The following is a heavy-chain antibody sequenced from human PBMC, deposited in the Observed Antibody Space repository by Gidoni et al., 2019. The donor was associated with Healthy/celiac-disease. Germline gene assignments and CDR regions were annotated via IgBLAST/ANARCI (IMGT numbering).Heavy chain of an antibody. D-gene: IGHD3-10*01. J-gene: IGHJ3*02. Sequence: QVQLQESGPGLVQPSETLSLTCTVSGGSISSYYWSWIRQPPGKGLEWIGYIYYSGSTNYNPSLKSRVTISVDTSKNQFSLKLSSVTAADTAVYYCARVGYYYGSGSYSAFDIWGQGTMVTVSS. CDR1: GGSISSYY. CDR3: ARVGYYYGSGSYSAFDI. CDR2: IYYSGST. V-gene: IGHV4-59*01.